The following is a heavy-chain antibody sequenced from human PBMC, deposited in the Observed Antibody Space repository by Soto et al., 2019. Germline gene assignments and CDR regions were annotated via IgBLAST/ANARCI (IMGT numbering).Heavy chain of an antibody. Sequence: QVQLVESGGGVVQPGRSLRLSCAASGFTFSSYGMHWVRQAPGKGLEWVAVISYDGSNKYYADSVKGRFTISRDNSKNTLYLKMNGLRAEDTAVYYVAKGSYDILTGYRYWGQGTLVTVSS. D-gene: IGHD3-9*01. CDR2: ISYDGSNK. V-gene: IGHV3-30*18. J-gene: IGHJ4*02. CDR1: GFTFSSYG. CDR3: AKGSYDILTGYRY.